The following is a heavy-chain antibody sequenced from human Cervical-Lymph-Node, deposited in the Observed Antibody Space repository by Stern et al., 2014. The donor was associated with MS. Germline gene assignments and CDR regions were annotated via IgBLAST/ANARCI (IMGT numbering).Heavy chain of an antibody. CDR3: TRPLAGTTLLFDY. CDR1: GDTFTSHY. Sequence: VQLVQSGAEVTKPGASVKVSCKASGDTFTSHYMHWVRQAPGQGLEWMGIINPSGDGTTYAQKFQGRLTMTRDTSTSTVYMELSSLRSEDTAVYYCTRPLAGTTLLFDYWGQGTLVTVSS. J-gene: IGHJ4*02. V-gene: IGHV1-46*01. D-gene: IGHD1-1*01. CDR2: INPSGDGT.